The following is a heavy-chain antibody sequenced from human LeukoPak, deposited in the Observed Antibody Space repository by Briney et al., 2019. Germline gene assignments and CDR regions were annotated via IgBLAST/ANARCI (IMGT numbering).Heavy chain of an antibody. CDR3: ARISEQVHSQDY. J-gene: IGHJ4*02. CDR1: GFTFSNYW. Sequence: AGGSLSLSCTASGFTFSNYWMSWVRQTPGKGLEWVANIREDESERFYVDSVRGRFTISRDNAKNSLFLHMNRLSGEDTAVYYCARISEQVHSQDYWGQGTLVTVSA. V-gene: IGHV3-7*01. CDR2: IREDESER. D-gene: IGHD1/OR15-1a*01.